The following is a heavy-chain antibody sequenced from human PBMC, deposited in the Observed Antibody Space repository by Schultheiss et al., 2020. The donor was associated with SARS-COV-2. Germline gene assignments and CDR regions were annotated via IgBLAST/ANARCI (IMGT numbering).Heavy chain of an antibody. V-gene: IGHV4-59*01. CDR1: GDSISSYY. CDR2: IYYSGST. J-gene: IGHJ6*02. Sequence: SETLSLTCTVSGDSISSYYWGWVRQPPGKGLEWIGYIYYSGSTNYNPSLKSRVTISVDTSKNQFSLKLSSVTAADTAVYYCARNVYGMDVWGQGTTVTVSS. CDR3: ARNVYGMDV.